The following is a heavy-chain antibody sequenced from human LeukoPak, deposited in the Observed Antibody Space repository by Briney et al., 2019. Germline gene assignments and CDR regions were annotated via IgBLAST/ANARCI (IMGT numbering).Heavy chain of an antibody. CDR3: ARDWVRGSNGMDV. J-gene: IGHJ6*02. CDR2: ISYDGSNR. D-gene: IGHD6-25*01. Sequence: HSGGSLRLSCAASGFTFSSYSMNWVRQAPGKGLEWVAVISYDGSNRYYADSVKGRFTISRDNSKNTLYLQMNSLRAEDTAVYYCARDWVRGSNGMDVWGQGTTVTVSS. CDR1: GFTFSSYS. V-gene: IGHV3-30*03.